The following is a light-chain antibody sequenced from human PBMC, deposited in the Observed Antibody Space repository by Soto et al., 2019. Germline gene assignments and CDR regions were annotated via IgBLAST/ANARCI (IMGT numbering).Light chain of an antibody. CDR3: SSKTSSGTLYV. CDR2: EAS. CDR1: SSDVGGSKY. Sequence: QSVLTQPASVSGSPGQSITISCTGSSSDVGGSKYVSWYQQHPGKAPRLMIYEASYRPSGVSNRFSGSKSGNTASLTVSGLQAEDEADYYCSSKTSSGTLYVFGTGTKVT. J-gene: IGLJ1*01. V-gene: IGLV2-14*01.